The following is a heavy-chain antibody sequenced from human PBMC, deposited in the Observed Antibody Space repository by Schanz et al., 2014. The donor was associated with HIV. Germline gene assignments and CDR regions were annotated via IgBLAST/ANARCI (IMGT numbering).Heavy chain of an antibody. CDR2: INPNSGAT. CDR1: GDTCSSHA. CDR3: VRDSAARDLDLDY. V-gene: IGHV1-2*02. Sequence: VQVEHSGAEVKKPGASGKVSCAPSGDTCSSHAISWVRQAPGQGLEWMGWINPNSGATDSAQKFQGRVTMTRDTSISTAFMELYGLTYDDTAVYYCVRDSAARDLDLDYWGLGTLVTVSS. D-gene: IGHD2-21*02. J-gene: IGHJ4*02.